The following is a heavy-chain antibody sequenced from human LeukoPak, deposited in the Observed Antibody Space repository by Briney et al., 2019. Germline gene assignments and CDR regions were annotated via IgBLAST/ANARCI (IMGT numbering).Heavy chain of an antibody. J-gene: IGHJ6*02. CDR2: IIPIFGTA. V-gene: IGHV1-69*13. D-gene: IGHD4/OR15-4a*01. Sequence: SVKVSCKASGGTFSSYAISWVRQAPGQGLEWMGGIIPIFGTANYAQKFQGRVTITADESTSAAYMELSSLRSEDTAVYYCARDNSFGARRSYGMDVWGQGTTVTVSS. CDR1: GGTFSSYA. CDR3: ARDNSFGARRSYGMDV.